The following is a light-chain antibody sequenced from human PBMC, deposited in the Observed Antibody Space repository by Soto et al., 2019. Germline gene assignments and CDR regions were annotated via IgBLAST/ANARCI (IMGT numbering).Light chain of an antibody. CDR2: GAS. J-gene: IGKJ1*01. CDR3: QQYGSSPWT. V-gene: IGKV3-20*01. CDR1: QRVSSTS. Sequence: EIVLTQSPGTLSLSPGERATLSGRASQRVSSTSLAWYQQKPGQAPRPLTYGASSRATGIPDRFSGSGAGTDFTLTISRLEPEDFAVYYCQQYGSSPWTFGQGTKVEIK.